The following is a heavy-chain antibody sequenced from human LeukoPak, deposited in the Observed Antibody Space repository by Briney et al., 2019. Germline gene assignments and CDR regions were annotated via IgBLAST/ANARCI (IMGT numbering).Heavy chain of an antibody. J-gene: IGHJ4*02. CDR1: GFTFSGSA. Sequence: GGSLRLSCAASGFTFSGSAMHWVRQAAGKGGEWVGRIRSKANSYATAYAASVKGRSTISRDDSKNTAYLQMNSLKTEDTAVYYCYSGAFDYWGQGTLVTVSS. CDR3: YSGAFDY. CDR2: IRSKANSYAT. D-gene: IGHD1-26*01. V-gene: IGHV3-73*01.